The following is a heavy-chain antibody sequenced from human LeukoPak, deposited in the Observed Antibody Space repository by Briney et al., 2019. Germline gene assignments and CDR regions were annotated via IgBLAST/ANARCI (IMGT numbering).Heavy chain of an antibody. J-gene: IGHJ3*02. Sequence: GGSLRLSCAASGFTFSSYSMNWVRQAPGKGLEWVSYISSSSSTIYYADSVKGRFTISRDNAKNSLYLQMNSLRAEDTAVYYCARDAILWFGELLYPDAFDIWGQGTMVTVSS. CDR1: GFTFSSYS. CDR2: ISSSSSTI. CDR3: ARDAILWFGELLYPDAFDI. D-gene: IGHD3-10*01. V-gene: IGHV3-48*04.